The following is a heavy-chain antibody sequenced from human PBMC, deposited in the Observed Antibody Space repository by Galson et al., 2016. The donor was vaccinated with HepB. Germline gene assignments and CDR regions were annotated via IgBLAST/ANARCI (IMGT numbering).Heavy chain of an antibody. CDR3: ARDMWGYEILTAHQRGAFDV. CDR1: GVTVSNNY. J-gene: IGHJ3*01. D-gene: IGHD3-9*01. V-gene: IGHV3-66*03. Sequence: SLRLSCAASGVTVSNNYMSWVRQAPGKGLEWISVIYSTGSTFYADSVKGRLTVSRDNSKNTFYLQMNSLRVEDTAVYYCARDMWGYEILTAHQRGAFDVWGQGTLVTVS. CDR2: IYSTGST.